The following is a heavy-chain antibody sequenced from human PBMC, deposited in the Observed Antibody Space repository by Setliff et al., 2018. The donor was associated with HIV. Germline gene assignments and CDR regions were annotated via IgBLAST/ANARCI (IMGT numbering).Heavy chain of an antibody. CDR1: GLTFSTHS. CDR2: ISGSSSPI. Sequence: GGSLRLSCAASGLTFSTHSMNWVRQAPGKGLEWVSYISGSSSPIYYADSVKGRFTISRDNAKNSLYLQMNSLPAEDTAVYYCARDREYYDSSGSYYFDYWGQGTLVTVSS. J-gene: IGHJ4*02. D-gene: IGHD3-22*01. CDR3: ARDREYYDSSGSYYFDY. V-gene: IGHV3-48*04.